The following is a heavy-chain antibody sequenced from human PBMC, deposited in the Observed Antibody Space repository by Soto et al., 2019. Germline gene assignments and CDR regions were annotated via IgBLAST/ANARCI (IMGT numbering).Heavy chain of an antibody. J-gene: IGHJ5*02. CDR2: IKQDGSEK. D-gene: IGHD2-8*01. Sequence: PGGSLRLSCAASGFTFSSYWMSWVRQAPGKGLEWVANIKQDGSEKYYVDSVKGRFTISRDNAKNSLYLQMNSRRAEDTAVYYCARGAILYPFNWFDPWGQGTLVTVSS. CDR1: GFTFSSYW. CDR3: ARGAILYPFNWFDP. V-gene: IGHV3-7*03.